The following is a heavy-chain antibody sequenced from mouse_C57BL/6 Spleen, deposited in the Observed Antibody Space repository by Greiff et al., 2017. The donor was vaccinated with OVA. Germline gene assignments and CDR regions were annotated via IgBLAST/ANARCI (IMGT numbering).Heavy chain of an antibody. D-gene: IGHD2-2*01. CDR3: ARNYGYD. CDR1: GYSFTGYY. Sequence: VQLQQSGPELVKPGASVKISCKASGYSFTGYYMNWVKQSPEKSLEWIGEINPSTGGTTYNQKFKAKATLTADKSSSTAYMQLKSLTSEDSAVYYCARNYGYDWGQGTTLTVSS. J-gene: IGHJ2*01. V-gene: IGHV1-42*01. CDR2: INPSTGGT.